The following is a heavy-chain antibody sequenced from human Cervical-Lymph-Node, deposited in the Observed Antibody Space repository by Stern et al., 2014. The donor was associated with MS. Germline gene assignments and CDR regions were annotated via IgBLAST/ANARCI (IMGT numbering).Heavy chain of an antibody. CDR3: ARVAVAGMCDY. Sequence: EVQLVESGGGLVQPGSSLRLSCAASGFTFSNYDMHWVRQVTGKGLEWVSAITTSGDKTYPVSVKGRFTISRENAKNSLYLQMNSLTVGDTAVYYCARVAVAGMCDYWGPGTLVTVSS. J-gene: IGHJ4*02. CDR2: ITTSGDK. V-gene: IGHV3-13*01. CDR1: GFTFSNYD. D-gene: IGHD6-19*01.